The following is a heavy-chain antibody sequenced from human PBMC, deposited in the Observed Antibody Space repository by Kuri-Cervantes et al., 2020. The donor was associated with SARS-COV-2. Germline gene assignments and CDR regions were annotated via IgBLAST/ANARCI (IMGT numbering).Heavy chain of an antibody. Sequence: SETLSLTCAVYGGSFSGYYWSWIRQPPGKGLEWIGEINHSGSTNYNPSLKSRVTISVDTSKNQFSLKLSPVTAADTAVYYCARGRRVVPAAMHYYYYMDVWGKGTTVTVSS. CDR1: GGSFSGYY. CDR2: INHSGST. CDR3: ARGRRVVPAAMHYYYYMDV. J-gene: IGHJ6*03. D-gene: IGHD2-2*01. V-gene: IGHV4-34*01.